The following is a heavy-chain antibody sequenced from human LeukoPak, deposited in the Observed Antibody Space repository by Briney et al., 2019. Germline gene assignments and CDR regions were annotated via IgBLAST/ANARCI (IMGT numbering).Heavy chain of an antibody. CDR1: GFTFSVYA. D-gene: IGHD2-2*01. CDR2: ISSSGGST. V-gene: IGHV3-23*01. J-gene: IGHJ4*02. Sequence: PGGSLRLSCAASGFTFSVYAMSWVRQAPGKGLEWVSGISSSGGSTYYADSVKGRFTISRDNSKNTLYLQMNSLRAEDTAVYYCATHLACGSTSCPPFDDWGQGTLVTVSS. CDR3: ATHLACGSTSCPPFDD.